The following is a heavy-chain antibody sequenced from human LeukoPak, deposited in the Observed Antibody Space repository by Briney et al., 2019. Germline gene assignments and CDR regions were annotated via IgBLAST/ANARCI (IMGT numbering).Heavy chain of an antibody. Sequence: GGSLRLSCAASGFIFSSYWMHWVRQAPGKGLVWVSRISSDGSSTRYADSVRGRFTISRDNSENMLYLQMNSLRAEDTAVYYCARDAAAQQLVHYFDYWGQGTLVTVSS. J-gene: IGHJ4*02. CDR3: ARDAAAQQLVHYFDY. CDR2: ISSDGSST. V-gene: IGHV3-74*01. D-gene: IGHD6-13*01. CDR1: GFIFSSYW.